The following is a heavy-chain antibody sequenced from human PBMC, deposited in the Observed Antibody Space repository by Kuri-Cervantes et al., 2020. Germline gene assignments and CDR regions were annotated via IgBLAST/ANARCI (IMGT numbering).Heavy chain of an antibody. J-gene: IGHJ6*03. CDR1: GFTFSSYS. D-gene: IGHD3-3*01. V-gene: IGHV3-21*01. Sequence: GGSLRLSCAASGFTFSSYSMNWVRQAPGKGLEWVSSISSSSSSYIYYADSVKGRFTISRDNAKNSLYLQMNSLRAEDTAVYYCARDLFGYYYYYMDVWGKGTTVTVSS. CDR2: ISSSSSSYI. CDR3: ARDLFGYYYYYMDV.